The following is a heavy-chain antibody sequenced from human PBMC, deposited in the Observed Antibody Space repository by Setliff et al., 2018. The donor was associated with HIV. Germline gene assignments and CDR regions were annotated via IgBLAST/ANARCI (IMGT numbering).Heavy chain of an antibody. J-gene: IGHJ4*02. CDR2: VYYSGSS. V-gene: IGHV4-59*01. CDR3: ARSRLHYYDSSGYYPSYFDY. D-gene: IGHD3-22*01. Sequence: PSETLSLTCTVSGDSISSYYWTWIRQPPGKGLEWIGYVYYSGSSNYNPSLQSRVTISVDTSKNQFFLILSSVTAADTAVYYCARSRLHYYDSSGYYPSYFDYWGQGTLVTVSS. CDR1: GDSISSYY.